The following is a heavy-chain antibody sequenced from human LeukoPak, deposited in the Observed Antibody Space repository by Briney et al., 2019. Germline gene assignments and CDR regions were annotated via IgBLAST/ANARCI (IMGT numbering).Heavy chain of an antibody. J-gene: IGHJ5*02. D-gene: IGHD2/OR15-2a*01. V-gene: IGHV1-2*06. Sequence: ASVKVSCKASGYTFSAYYIHWVRQVPGQGPEWMGRINPNSGGIQYADKFQGRVTMTRDTAINTVYMELNSLRSDDTAIYYCAKAGHYDFNWFDPWGQGTLVTVST. CDR1: GYTFSAYY. CDR3: AKAGHYDFNWFDP. CDR2: INPNSGGI.